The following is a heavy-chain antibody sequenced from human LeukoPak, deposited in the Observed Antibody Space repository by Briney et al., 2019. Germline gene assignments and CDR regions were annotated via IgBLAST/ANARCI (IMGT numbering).Heavy chain of an antibody. D-gene: IGHD3-22*01. CDR2: IYYSGST. CDR3: ARHSDPYYYDSSGYYSYCFDY. Sequence: PSETLSLTCTVSGGSISSSSYYWGWIRQPPGKGLEWIGSIYYSGSTYYNPSLKSRVTISVGTSKNQFSLKLSSVTAADTAVYYCARHSDPYYYDSSGYYSYCFDYWGQGTLVTVSS. J-gene: IGHJ4*02. V-gene: IGHV4-39*01. CDR1: GGSISSSSYY.